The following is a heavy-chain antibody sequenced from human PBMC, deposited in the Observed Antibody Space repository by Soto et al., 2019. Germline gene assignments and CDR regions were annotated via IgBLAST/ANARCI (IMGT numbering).Heavy chain of an antibody. V-gene: IGHV3-30*18. CDR1: GFTFSSFG. D-gene: IGHD1-26*01. CDR3: AKDPSRIVGALGTFDY. Sequence: GGSLRLSCAASGFTFSSFGMHWVRQAPGKGLEWVAVISYDGDNKYYADSVKGRFTISRDNSKNTLYLQMNSLRAEDTAVYYCAKDPSRIVGALGTFDYWGQGTLVTVSS. J-gene: IGHJ4*02. CDR2: ISYDGDNK.